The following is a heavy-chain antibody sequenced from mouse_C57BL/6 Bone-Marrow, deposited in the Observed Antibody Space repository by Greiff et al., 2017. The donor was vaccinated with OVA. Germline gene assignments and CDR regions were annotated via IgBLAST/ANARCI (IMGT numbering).Heavy chain of an antibody. D-gene: IGHD2-3*01. CDR2: LWGVGST. J-gene: IGHJ3*01. CDR1: GFSLTSYG. V-gene: IGHV2-6*01. CDR3: ASVDDYYCEFAY. Sequence: VKLVESGPGLVAPSQSLSIPCTVSGFSLTSYGVDWVRQSPGKGLEWLGVLWGVGSTNYNSALNSRLIISTYNSKRLFFFNMHRLQTYDTSMYYCASVDDYYCEFAYWGQGTLVTVSA.